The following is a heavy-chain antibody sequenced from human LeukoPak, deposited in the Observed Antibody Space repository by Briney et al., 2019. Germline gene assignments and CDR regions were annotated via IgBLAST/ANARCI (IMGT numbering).Heavy chain of an antibody. V-gene: IGHV3-53*01. CDR3: ARDLMRYFDY. CDR1: GFTVSSNS. Sequence: GGSLRLSCTVSGFTVSSNSMSWVRQAPGKGLEWVSFIYSGGNTHYSDSVKGRFTISRDNSKNTLYLQMNSLRAEDTAVYYCARDLMRYFDYWGQGTLVTVSS. J-gene: IGHJ4*02. CDR2: IYSGGNT.